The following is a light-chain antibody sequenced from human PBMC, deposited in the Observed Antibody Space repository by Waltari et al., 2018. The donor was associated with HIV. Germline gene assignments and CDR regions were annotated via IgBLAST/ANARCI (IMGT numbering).Light chain of an antibody. Sequence: EIVLTQSPLSLPVPPGESASIFCRSSPNLLHSDGNIYLDWYVQKPGQSPQLVIYLGSHRASGVPDRFSGSGSDTNFALTISRVEAEDAGIYYCMQGLQTSITFGRGTRLEIE. V-gene: IGKV2-28*01. CDR2: LGS. J-gene: IGKJ5*01. CDR3: MQGLQTSIT. CDR1: PNLLHSDGNIY.